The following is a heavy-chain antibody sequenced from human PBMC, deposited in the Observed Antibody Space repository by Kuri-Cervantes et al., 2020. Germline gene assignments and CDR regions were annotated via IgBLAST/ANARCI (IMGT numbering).Heavy chain of an antibody. CDR2: INAGNGNT. J-gene: IGHJ4*02. CDR1: GYTFTSYA. D-gene: IGHD1-26*01. Sequence: ASVKVSCKASGYTFTSYAMHWVRQAPGQRLEWMGWINAGNGNTKYSQKFQGRVTITRDTSASTAYMELSSLRSEDTAVYYCATWEVGATPFDYWGQGTLVTVSS. V-gene: IGHV1-3*01. CDR3: ATWEVGATPFDY.